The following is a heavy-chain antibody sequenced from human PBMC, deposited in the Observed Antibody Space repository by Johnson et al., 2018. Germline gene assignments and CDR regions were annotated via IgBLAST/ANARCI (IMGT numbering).Heavy chain of an antibody. J-gene: IGHJ6*02. D-gene: IGHD2-15*01. CDR1: GFTFSGYS. Sequence: EVQLVESGGGLVQPGGSLGLSCVGSGFTFSGYSMTWVRQAPGTGLEWISYIRRSSNEIQYAGSVKGRFTISRENAENSVYLQMNSLRDEDTAVYYCARGGVGKYSMDVWGQGTTVTVSS. CDR2: IRRSSNEI. V-gene: IGHV3-48*02. CDR3: ARGGVGKYSMDV.